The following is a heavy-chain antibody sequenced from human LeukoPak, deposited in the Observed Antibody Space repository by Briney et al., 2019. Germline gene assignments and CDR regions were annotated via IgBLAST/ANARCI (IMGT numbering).Heavy chain of an antibody. D-gene: IGHD3-10*01. V-gene: IGHV4-31*03. CDR1: GGSISSGGYY. CDR2: IYYSGST. CDR3: ARTVRGISYDVFDI. J-gene: IGHJ3*02. Sequence: PSQTLSLTCTVSGGSISSGGYYWSWIRQHPGKGLEWIGYIYYSGSTNYNPSLKSRVTISVDTSKNQFSLKLSSVTAADTAIYYCARTVRGISYDVFDIWGQGTVVSVSS.